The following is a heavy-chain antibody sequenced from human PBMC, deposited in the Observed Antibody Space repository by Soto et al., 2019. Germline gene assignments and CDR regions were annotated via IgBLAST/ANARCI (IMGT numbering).Heavy chain of an antibody. CDR1: GFSFSSYG. D-gene: IGHD3-10*01. J-gene: IGHJ4*02. CDR2: IWYDGSNK. Sequence: QVQLVESGGGVVQPGKSLRLSCAASGFSFSSYGMRWVRQAPGKGLVGVAIIWYDGSNKNYTDSVKGRFTISRDNSKNTLYLQMNSPRAEDTAVYYCARRSFYGYFDSWGQGTLVTVSS. CDR3: ARRSFYGYFDS. V-gene: IGHV3-33*01.